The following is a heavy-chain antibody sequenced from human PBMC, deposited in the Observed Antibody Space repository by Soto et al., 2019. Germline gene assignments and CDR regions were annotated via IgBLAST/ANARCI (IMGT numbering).Heavy chain of an antibody. V-gene: IGHV1-69*13. D-gene: IGHD6-19*01. CDR3: ARRRICSGNSCNFYFHMDV. Sequence: GASVKVSCKAPGGTFSNYGIAWVRQAPGQGLEWMGDIVPMFGTPTYAQNFQGRVTITADEYTSTAYMELSSLRSEDTAVYFCARRRICSGNSCNFYFHMDVWGQGTTVTVSS. J-gene: IGHJ6*02. CDR2: IVPMFGTP. CDR1: GGTFSNYG.